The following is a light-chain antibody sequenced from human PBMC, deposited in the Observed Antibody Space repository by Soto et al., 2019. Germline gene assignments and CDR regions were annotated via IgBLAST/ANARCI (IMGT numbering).Light chain of an antibody. J-gene: IGKJ1*01. CDR2: DAS. Sequence: QITPSATTRAATVGDRITKARRASQSISSWLAWYQQEPGKAPKLLIYDASSLESGVPSRFSGSGSGTEFTLTICCLPPDDFATYYCQHYHSYSEAFGQGTKVDI. CDR1: QSISSW. V-gene: IGKV1-5*01. CDR3: QHYHSYSEA.